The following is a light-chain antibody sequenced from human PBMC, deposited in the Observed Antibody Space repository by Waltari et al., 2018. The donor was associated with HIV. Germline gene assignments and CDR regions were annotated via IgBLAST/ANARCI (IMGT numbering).Light chain of an antibody. CDR3: TSYTTGDTLL. CDR2: EVN. J-gene: IGLJ3*02. Sequence: QSVLTQPASVSGSPGQSVTISCTGPSNAFRLDYYVSWYQQHPGKAPTLIIYEVNSRPSGVSDRFSGSKSGNTASLTISGLQNEDEANYFCTSYTTGDTLLFGGGTKLTVL. CDR1: SNAFRLDYY. V-gene: IGLV2-14*03.